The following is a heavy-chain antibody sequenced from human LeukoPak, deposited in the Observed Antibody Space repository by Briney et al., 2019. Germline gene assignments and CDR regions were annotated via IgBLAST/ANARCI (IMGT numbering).Heavy chain of an antibody. CDR1: GYTFTTYN. D-gene: IGHD5-18*01. CDR2: INPNSGGT. V-gene: IGHV1-2*02. CDR3: ARGPLQLWSPIDY. J-gene: IGHJ4*02. Sequence: ASVKVSCKASGYTFTTYNINWVRQAPGQGLEWMGWINPNSGGTNYAQKFQGRVTMTRDTSISTAYMELSRLRSDDTAVYYCARGPLQLWSPIDYWGQGTLVTVSS.